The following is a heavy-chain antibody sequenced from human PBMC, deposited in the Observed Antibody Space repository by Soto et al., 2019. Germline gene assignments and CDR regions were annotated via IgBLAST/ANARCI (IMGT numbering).Heavy chain of an antibody. CDR1: GGTFSSYA. V-gene: IGHV1-69*13. CDR3: ASSYYYGSGSYYNFDY. Sequence: SVKVSCNASGGTFSSYAISWVRPAPGQGLEWMGGLIPIFGTANYAQKFQGRVTITADESTSTAYMELSSLRSEDTAVYYCASSYYYGSGSYYNFDYGGQGTLVTVSS. CDR2: LIPIFGTA. D-gene: IGHD3-10*01. J-gene: IGHJ4*02.